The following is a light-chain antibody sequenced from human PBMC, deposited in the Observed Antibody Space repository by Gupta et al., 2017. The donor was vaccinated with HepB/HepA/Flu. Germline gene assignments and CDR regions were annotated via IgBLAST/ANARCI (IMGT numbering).Light chain of an antibody. J-gene: IGKJ2*04. CDR3: RQPDSFPRS. CDR2: YAS. Sequence: DIQMTQSPSSVSASVGDRVTITCRASQDISRWLAWYQQKPGEAPRLLIYYASILQSGVPSRFSGSGFGVDFTLTISSRQPEDSATYYCRQPDSFPRSFGQGTKLEIK. V-gene: IGKV1-12*01. CDR1: QDISRW.